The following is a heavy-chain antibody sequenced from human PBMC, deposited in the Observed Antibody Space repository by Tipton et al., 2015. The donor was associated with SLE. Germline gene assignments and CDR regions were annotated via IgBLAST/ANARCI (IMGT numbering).Heavy chain of an antibody. CDR3: ARGLYGDEPGY. D-gene: IGHD4-17*01. CDR2: VNHSGST. J-gene: IGHJ4*02. CDR1: GGSFSDYF. Sequence: LRLSCAVYGGSFSDYFWTWIRQSPGKGLEWIGDVNHSGSTDYHPSLKSRVTMSVDTSKNQFSLKLTSLTAADTAVYYCARGLYGDEPGYWGQGTLVTVSS. V-gene: IGHV4-34*01.